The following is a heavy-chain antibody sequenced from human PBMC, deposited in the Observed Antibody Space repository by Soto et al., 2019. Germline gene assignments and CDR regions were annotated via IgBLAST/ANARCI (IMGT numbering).Heavy chain of an antibody. CDR2: IYWDDDK. V-gene: IGHV2-5*02. J-gene: IGHJ4*02. Sequence: QITLKESGPTLVKPTQTLTLTCTFSGFSLSTSGVGVGWIRQPPGKALEWLALIYWDDDKRYSPSLKSRLTITKDTSKNQVVLTMTNMDPVDTATYYCPHYNTILTGYQPPDYWGQGTLVTVSS. CDR1: GFSLSTSGVG. D-gene: IGHD3-9*01. CDR3: PHYNTILTGYQPPDY.